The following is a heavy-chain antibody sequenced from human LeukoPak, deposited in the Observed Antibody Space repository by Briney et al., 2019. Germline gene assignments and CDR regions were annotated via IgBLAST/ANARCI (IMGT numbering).Heavy chain of an antibody. CDR3: ARVRPTDDYGDSHEAFDI. J-gene: IGHJ3*02. CDR1: GGSVSSSF. D-gene: IGHD4-17*01. V-gene: IGHV4-59*02. Sequence: SETLSLTCSVSGGSVSSSFWSWIRQPPGKGLEWIGNIYYSGSTNYNPSLKSRVTISVDTSKNHLSLKVTSVTAADAAVYYCARVRPTDDYGDSHEAFDIWGQGTLVAVSS. CDR2: IYYSGST.